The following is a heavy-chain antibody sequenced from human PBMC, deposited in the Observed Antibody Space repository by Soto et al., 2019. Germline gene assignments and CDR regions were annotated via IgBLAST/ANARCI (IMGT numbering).Heavy chain of an antibody. CDR1: GGSISSGDYY. Sequence: SETLSLTCTVSGGSISSGDYYWSWIRQPPGKGLEWIGYIYYSGSTYYNPSLKSRVTISVDTSKNQFSLKLSSVTAADTAVYYCARDPYCGGDCYPTGYGYYYYGMDVWGQGTTVTVS. D-gene: IGHD2-21*02. CDR3: ARDPYCGGDCYPTGYGYYYYGMDV. CDR2: IYYSGST. J-gene: IGHJ6*02. V-gene: IGHV4-30-4*01.